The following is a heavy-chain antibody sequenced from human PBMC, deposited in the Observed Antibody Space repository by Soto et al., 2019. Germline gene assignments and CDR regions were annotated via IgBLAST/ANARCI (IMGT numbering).Heavy chain of an antibody. Sequence: SETLSLTCAVSGGPISSYYWSWIRQSPWKGLEWIGYIYYTGSTTYNYNPSLKSRVTISLDTSKNHFSLELSSVTAADTALYYCATGRVYYGSEYWGQGTLVTVSS. CDR3: ATGRVYYGSEY. D-gene: IGHD3-10*01. J-gene: IGHJ4*02. CDR2: IYYTGSTTY. V-gene: IGHV4-59*01. CDR1: GGPISSYY.